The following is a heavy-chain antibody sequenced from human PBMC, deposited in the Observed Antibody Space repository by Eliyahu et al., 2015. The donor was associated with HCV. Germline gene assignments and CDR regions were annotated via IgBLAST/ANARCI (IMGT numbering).Heavy chain of an antibody. CDR1: GGSISTYY. Sequence: QVQLQESGPGLVKPSEXLSLTCSVSGGSISTYYWSWIRQPPGKGLEWVGYIYNDGSANYTPSLKSRVSMSVDTSKNQLSLKLSFVTAADTAVYYCSSGGGGIAVAGTGGWFDPWGQGTLVTVSS. V-gene: IGHV4-59*01. CDR3: SSGGGGIAVAGTGGWFDP. CDR2: IYNDGSA. D-gene: IGHD6-19*01. J-gene: IGHJ5*02.